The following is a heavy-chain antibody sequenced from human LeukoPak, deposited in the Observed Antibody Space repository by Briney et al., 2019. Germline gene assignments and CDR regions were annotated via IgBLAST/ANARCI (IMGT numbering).Heavy chain of an antibody. D-gene: IGHD2-21*02. CDR2: ISGTSTYI. CDR1: GFTFSTYS. CDR3: ARDGGVLTANPFNWFDP. J-gene: IGHJ5*02. V-gene: IGHV3-21*01. Sequence: GGSLRLSCAASGFTFSTYSMNWVRQAPGKGLEWVSSISGTSTYIYYADSVKGRFTISRDNDKNSLYLQMNSLRAEDTAVYYCARDGGVLTANPFNWFDPWGQGTLVTVSS.